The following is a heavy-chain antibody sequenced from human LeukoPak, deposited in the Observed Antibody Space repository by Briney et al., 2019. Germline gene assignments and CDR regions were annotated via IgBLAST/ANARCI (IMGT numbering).Heavy chain of an antibody. CDR3: ASVATSYVDRFDP. J-gene: IGHJ5*02. V-gene: IGHV1-69*13. CDR1: GGTFSSYA. D-gene: IGHD5-12*01. Sequence: SVKVSCTASGGTFSSYAISWVRQAPGQGLEWMGGIIPIFGTANYAQKFQGRVTITADESTSTAYMELSSLRSEDTAVYYCASVATSYVDRFDPWGQGTLVTVSS. CDR2: IIPIFGTA.